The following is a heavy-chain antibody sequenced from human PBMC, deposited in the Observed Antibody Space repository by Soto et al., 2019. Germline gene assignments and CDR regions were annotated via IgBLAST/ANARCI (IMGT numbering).Heavy chain of an antibody. CDR2: ISGSGGST. CDR1: GFTFTSYA. J-gene: IGHJ4*02. CDR3: AKDTYPISGWPYFDY. Sequence: PGGSLRLSCAASGFTFTSYAMSWVRQAPGKGLEWVSAISGSGGSTYYADSVKGRFTISRDNSKNTLHLQMNSLRAEDTAVYYCAKDTYPISGWPYFDYWGQGTLVTVSS. V-gene: IGHV3-23*01. D-gene: IGHD6-19*01.